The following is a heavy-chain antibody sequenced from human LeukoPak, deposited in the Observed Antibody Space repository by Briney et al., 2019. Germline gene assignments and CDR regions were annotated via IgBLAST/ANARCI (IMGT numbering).Heavy chain of an antibody. Sequence: SQTLSLTCTVAGRSISTYYWSWIRQPPGKGLEWIGYIYYSGSTNYNPPLKIRVTISVDTSKNKFSLRLSSVTAADTAVYYCARDREGYYYYGMDVWGQGTTVTVSS. V-gene: IGHV4-59*01. CDR3: ARDREGYYYYGMDV. J-gene: IGHJ6*02. CDR2: IYYSGST. CDR1: GRSISTYY.